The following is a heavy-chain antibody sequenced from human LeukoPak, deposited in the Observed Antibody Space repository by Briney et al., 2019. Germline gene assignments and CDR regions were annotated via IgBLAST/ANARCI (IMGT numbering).Heavy chain of an antibody. J-gene: IGHJ6*03. V-gene: IGHV1-46*01. CDR3: ARDDCSSTSCYPPRYYYMDV. CDR2: IYPSGGGT. Sequence: GASVKVSCRASGYTFTSYYMHWVRQAPGQGLEWMGIIYPSGGGTTYAQKFQGRFAMTRDTSTSTVYMELYSLRSEDTAVYYCARDDCSSTSCYPPRYYYMDVWGKGTTVTVSS. D-gene: IGHD2-2*01. CDR1: GYTFTSYY.